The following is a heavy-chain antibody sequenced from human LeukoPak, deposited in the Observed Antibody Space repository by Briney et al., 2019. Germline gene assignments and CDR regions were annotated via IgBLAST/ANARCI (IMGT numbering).Heavy chain of an antibody. D-gene: IGHD3-3*01. Sequence: ASVKVSCKASGYTFTSYDISWVRQATGQGLEWMGWMNPNSGNTGYAQKFQGRVTITRNTSISTAYMELSSLRSEDTAVYYCARAGDFWSGYYLVDYWGQGTLVTVSS. CDR1: GYTFTSYD. CDR2: MNPNSGNT. J-gene: IGHJ4*02. V-gene: IGHV1-8*03. CDR3: ARAGDFWSGYYLVDY.